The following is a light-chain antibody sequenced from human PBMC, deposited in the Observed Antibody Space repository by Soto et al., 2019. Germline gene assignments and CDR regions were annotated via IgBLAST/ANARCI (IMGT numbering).Light chain of an antibody. CDR3: QQYGSSPGT. CDR2: GAS. V-gene: IGKV3-20*01. CDR1: QNLGTLY. J-gene: IGKJ1*01. Sequence: EMFFSQAPGTLSFSPGDRGTLSCTASQNLGTLYLAWFQQKPGQAPRLLIFGASIRDTGIPDSFSGSGSGTDFTLTISRLEPEDFAVYYCQQYGSSPGTFGQGTKVDI.